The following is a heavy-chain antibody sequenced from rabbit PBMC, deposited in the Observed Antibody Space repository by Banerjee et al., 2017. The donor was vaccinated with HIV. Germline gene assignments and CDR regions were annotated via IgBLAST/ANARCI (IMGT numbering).Heavy chain of an antibody. CDR3: ARGENIGYGHGTFFL. D-gene: IGHD6-1*01. V-gene: IGHV1S43*01. Sequence: QEQLEESGGGLVQPEGSLTLTCTASGFSFSNKYVMCWVRQAPGKGLEWIACINTSSGNSVYASWVNGRFTISRSTSLNTVDLKMTSLTAADTATYFCARGENIGYGHGTFFLLGPGTLVTVS. CDR2: INTSSGNS. J-gene: IGHJ4*01. CDR1: GFSFSNKYV.